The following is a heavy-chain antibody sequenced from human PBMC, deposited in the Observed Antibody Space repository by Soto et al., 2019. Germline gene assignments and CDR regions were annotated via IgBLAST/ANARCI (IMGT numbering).Heavy chain of an antibody. J-gene: IGHJ5*02. Sequence: QVQLQESGPGLVKPSQTLSLTCTVSGGSISSGGYYWSWIRQHPGKGLEWIGYIYYSGSTYSNPSLKSRVTISVDTSKNQFSLKLSSVTAADTAVYYCARDYDFWSGHNWFDPWGQGTLVTVSS. CDR3: ARDYDFWSGHNWFDP. CDR1: GGSISSGGYY. D-gene: IGHD3-3*01. V-gene: IGHV4-31*03. CDR2: IYYSGST.